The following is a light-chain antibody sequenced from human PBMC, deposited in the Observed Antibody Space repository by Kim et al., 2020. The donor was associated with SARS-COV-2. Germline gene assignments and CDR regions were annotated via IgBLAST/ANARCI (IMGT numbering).Light chain of an antibody. CDR2: KAS. CDR3: QQFNNYPLT. CDR1: QSISTW. V-gene: IGKV1-5*03. Sequence: DIQTTQSPSTLSASVGDRVTITCRASQSISTWLAWYQQKPGKAPKLLIYKASSLESGVPLRFSGSGSGTEFTLTVSSLQPDDFATYYCQQFNNYPLTFGGGTKVDIK. J-gene: IGKJ4*01.